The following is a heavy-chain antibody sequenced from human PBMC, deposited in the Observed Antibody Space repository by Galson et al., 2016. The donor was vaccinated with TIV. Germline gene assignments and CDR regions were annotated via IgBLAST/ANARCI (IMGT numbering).Heavy chain of an antibody. Sequence: QSGAEVTKPGESLKISCKLSGYSFTSNWIGWVRQVPGKGLEWMGFMYPADSDTIYSPSFQGQVIMSADESVSTAYLQWRSLKASDSAMYYCVRAPGYSGYMYGYFDSWGQGTLVFVSA. J-gene: IGHJ4*02. CDR2: MYPADSDT. CDR3: VRAPGYSGYMYGYFDS. CDR1: GYSFTSNW. D-gene: IGHD5-12*01. V-gene: IGHV5-51*03.